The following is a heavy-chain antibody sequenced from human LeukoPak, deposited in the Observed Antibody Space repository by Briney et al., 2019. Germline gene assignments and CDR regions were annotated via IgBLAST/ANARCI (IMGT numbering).Heavy chain of an antibody. D-gene: IGHD6-19*01. CDR2: ISPTSDIV. J-gene: IGHJ4*02. V-gene: IGHV3-48*02. CDR3: ARVRGGWYDDY. CDR1: GFTFSAYS. Sequence: PGGSLRLSCAASGFTFSAYSMSWVRQAPGKGLEWVSFISPTSDIVFCADSVKGRFTISRDNAKNSLYLQMNGLIDEDTAVYYCARVRGGWYDDYWGQGTLVTVSS.